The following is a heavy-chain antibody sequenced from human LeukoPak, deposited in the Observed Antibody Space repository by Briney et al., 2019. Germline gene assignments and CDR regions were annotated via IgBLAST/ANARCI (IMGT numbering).Heavy chain of an antibody. CDR1: GGTFSSYA. D-gene: IGHD3-22*01. Sequence: SVKVSCKASGGTFSSYAISWVRQAPGQGLEWMGRIIPIFGTAIYAQKFQGRVTITTDASTSTASMELSSLESEDTALYYLARRTPISYDSSGYGDAFDIWGQGTMVTVSS. V-gene: IGHV1-69*05. CDR2: IIPIFGTA. J-gene: IGHJ3*02. CDR3: ARRTPISYDSSGYGDAFDI.